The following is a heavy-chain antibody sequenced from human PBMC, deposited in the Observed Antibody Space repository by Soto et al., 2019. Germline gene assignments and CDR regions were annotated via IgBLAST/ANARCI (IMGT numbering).Heavy chain of an antibody. J-gene: IGHJ4*02. CDR3: ARARYGDY. CDR2: ISAHNGNT. Sequence: QVHLVQSGAEVKKPGASVKVSCQGSGYAFTTYGITWVRQAPGQGLEWMGWISAHNGNTNYAQKLQGRVTVTRDTSMSTTYMELRSLSYVDTTVYYSARARYGDYWYQGDLVTVSS. V-gene: IGHV1-18*01. D-gene: IGHD1-1*01. CDR1: GYAFTTYG.